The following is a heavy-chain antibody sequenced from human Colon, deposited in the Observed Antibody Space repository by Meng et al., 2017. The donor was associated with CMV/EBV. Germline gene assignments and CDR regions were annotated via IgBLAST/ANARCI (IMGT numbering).Heavy chain of an antibody. CDR1: GYTFTGYY. J-gene: IGHJ5*02. Sequence: ASVKVSCKASGYTFTGYYMHWVRQAPGQGLEWMGWINPNSGGTNYAQKFQGRVTMTRDTSISTAYMELSRLRSDDTAVYYCARESDYSNGGWFDPWGKGTLVTVSS. V-gene: IGHV1-2*02. D-gene: IGHD4-11*01. CDR3: ARESDYSNGGWFDP. CDR2: INPNSGGT.